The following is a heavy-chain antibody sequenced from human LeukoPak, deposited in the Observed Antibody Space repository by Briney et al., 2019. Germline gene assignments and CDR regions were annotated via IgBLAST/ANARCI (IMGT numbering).Heavy chain of an antibody. J-gene: IGHJ5*02. CDR3: ARHRCSGGSCYPMNWFDP. CDR1: DGSISSYY. D-gene: IGHD2-15*01. CDR2: IYTSGNT. Sequence: SETLSLTCTVSDGSISSYYWSWIRQPAGKGLEWIGRIYTSGNTNYNPSLKSRVTISVDTSKNQFSLKLSSVTAADTAVYYCARHRCSGGSCYPMNWFDPWGQGTLVTVSS. V-gene: IGHV4-4*07.